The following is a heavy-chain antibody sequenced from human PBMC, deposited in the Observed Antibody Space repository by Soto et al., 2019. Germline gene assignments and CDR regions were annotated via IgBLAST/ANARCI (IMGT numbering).Heavy chain of an antibody. J-gene: IGHJ6*02. CDR3: TTGSVGATDYYYYYGMDV. CDR2: IKSKTDGGTT. Sequence: VGSLRLSCAASGFTFSNAWMSWVRQAPGKGLEWVGRIKSKTDGGTTDYAAPVKGRFTISRDDSKNTLYLQMNSLKTEDTAVYYCTTGSVGATDYYYYYGMDVWGQGTTVTVSS. CDR1: GFTFSNAW. V-gene: IGHV3-15*01. D-gene: IGHD1-26*01.